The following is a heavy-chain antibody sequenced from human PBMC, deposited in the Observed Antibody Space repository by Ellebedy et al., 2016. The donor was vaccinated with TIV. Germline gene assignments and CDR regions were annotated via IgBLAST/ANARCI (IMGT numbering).Heavy chain of an antibody. CDR3: ARNGAARSASRPRSYNYYYYYMDV. J-gene: IGHJ6*03. V-gene: IGHV1-8*01. CDR2: MNPNSGNT. Sequence: ASVKVSCXASGYTFTSYDINWVRQAPGQGLEWMGWMNPNSGNTGYAQKFQGRVTMTRNTSISTAYMELSSLRSEDTAVYYCARNGAARSASRPRSYNYYYYYMDVWGKGTTVTVSS. CDR1: GYTFTSYD. D-gene: IGHD6-6*01.